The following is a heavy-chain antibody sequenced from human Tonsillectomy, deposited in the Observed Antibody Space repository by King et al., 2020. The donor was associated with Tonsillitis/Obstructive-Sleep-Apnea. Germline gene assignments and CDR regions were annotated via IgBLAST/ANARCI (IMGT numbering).Heavy chain of an antibody. V-gene: IGHV4-59*08. D-gene: IGHD3-10*01. CDR2: IYNSGNT. CDR3: ARGVVPGVYFYYYMDV. CDR1: GGSINNYY. Sequence: VQLQESGPGLVKPSETLSLTCAVSGGSINNYYWSWIRQPPGKGLEWIGYIYNSGNTNYSPSLRSRVTISADPSRNQFSLKLSSVTAADTAVYYWARGVVPGVYFYYYMDVWGRGTTVTVSS. J-gene: IGHJ6*03.